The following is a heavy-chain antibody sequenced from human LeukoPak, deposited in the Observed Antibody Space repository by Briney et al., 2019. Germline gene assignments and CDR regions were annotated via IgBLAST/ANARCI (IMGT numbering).Heavy chain of an antibody. CDR2: IHREGATT. D-gene: IGHD3-9*01. J-gene: IGHJ4*02. Sequence: GGSLTLSCAASGFTFSAYWMHWVRQVPGKGLVWVSRIHREGATTIYADSVKGRFTISRDNGKNTLYLHMNSLRADDTAVYYCAGDSDWLLFDYWGQGTLVTVSS. CDR1: GFTFSAYW. CDR3: AGDSDWLLFDY. V-gene: IGHV3-74*01.